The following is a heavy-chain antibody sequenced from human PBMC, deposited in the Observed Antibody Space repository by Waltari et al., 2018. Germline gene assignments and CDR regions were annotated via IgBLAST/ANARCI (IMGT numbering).Heavy chain of an antibody. CDR2: ISDDGSNK. D-gene: IGHD4-17*01. V-gene: IGHV3-30*18. CDR3: AKDSEDYGDYGGLDY. CDR1: GFTFSSYG. Sequence: QVQLVESGGGVVQPGRSLRLSCAASGFTFSSYGMHWVRQAPGKGLEWVAVISDDGSNKYYADSVKGRFTISRDNSKNTLYLQMNSLRAEDTAVYYCAKDSEDYGDYGGLDYWGQGTLVTVSS. J-gene: IGHJ4*02.